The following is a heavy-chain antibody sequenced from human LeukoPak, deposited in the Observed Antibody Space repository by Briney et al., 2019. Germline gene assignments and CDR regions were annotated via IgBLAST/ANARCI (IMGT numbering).Heavy chain of an antibody. D-gene: IGHD6-13*01. V-gene: IGHV3-48*01. CDR3: AREEMAASSGIRSDV. Sequence: GGSLRLSCAASGFTFSSYSMNWVRQAPGKGLEWVSYISSSSSTIYYADSVKGRFTISRDNAKNSLYLQMNSLRAEDTAVYYCAREEMAASSGIRSDVWGKGTTVTVSS. CDR2: ISSSSSTI. CDR1: GFTFSSYS. J-gene: IGHJ6*04.